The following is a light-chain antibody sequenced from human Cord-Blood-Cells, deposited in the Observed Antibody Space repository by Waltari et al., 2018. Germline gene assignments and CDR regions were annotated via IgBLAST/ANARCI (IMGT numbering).Light chain of an antibody. CDR2: DAS. J-gene: IGKJ3*01. Sequence: DIKMTQSPSSLSASVGDRVTITCHASQDISNYLNWDQQKPGKAPKLLIYDASNLETGVPSRFSGSGSGTDFTFTISSLQPEDIATYYCQQYDNLLFTFGPGTKVDIK. CDR3: QQYDNLLFT. CDR1: QDISNY. V-gene: IGKV1-33*01.